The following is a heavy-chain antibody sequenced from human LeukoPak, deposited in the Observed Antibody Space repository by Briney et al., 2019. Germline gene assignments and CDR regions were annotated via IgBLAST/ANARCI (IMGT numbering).Heavy chain of an antibody. CDR1: GFTFSSYS. CDR3: AREGTYYYGSGSDY. Sequence: GGSLRLSCAASGFTFSSYSMNWVRQAPGKGLEWVSSISSSSSYIYYADSVKGRFTISRDNAKNSLYLQVNSLRAEDTAVYYCAREGTYYYGSGSDYWGQGTLVTVSS. CDR2: ISSSSSYI. J-gene: IGHJ4*02. D-gene: IGHD3-10*01. V-gene: IGHV3-21*01.